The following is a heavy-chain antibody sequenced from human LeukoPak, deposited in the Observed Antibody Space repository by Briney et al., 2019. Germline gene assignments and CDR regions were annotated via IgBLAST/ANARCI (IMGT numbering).Heavy chain of an antibody. CDR3: ARPHDYGDFDAFDT. D-gene: IGHD4-17*01. CDR1: GYRFTSYW. V-gene: IGHV5-51*01. Sequence: GESLKISCKGSGYRFTSYWIAWVRPMPGKGLEWMGIIYPGDSDTRYSPSFQGQVTISADKSISTAYLQWSSLKASDTAMYYCARPHDYGDFDAFDTWGQGTMVTVSS. CDR2: IYPGDSDT. J-gene: IGHJ3*02.